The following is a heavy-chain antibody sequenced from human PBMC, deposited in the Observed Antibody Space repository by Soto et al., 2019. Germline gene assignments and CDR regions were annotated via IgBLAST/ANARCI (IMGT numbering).Heavy chain of an antibody. Sequence: SETLSLTCAVYGGSFSGYYWSWIRQPPGKGLEWIGEINHSGSTNYNPSLKSRVTIPVDTSKNQFSLKLSSVTAADTAVYYCARISSPRDRRPIDSWGQGPLVTVSS. CDR1: GGSFSGYY. J-gene: IGHJ4*02. D-gene: IGHD6-25*01. CDR3: ARISSPRDRRPIDS. CDR2: INHSGST. V-gene: IGHV4-34*01.